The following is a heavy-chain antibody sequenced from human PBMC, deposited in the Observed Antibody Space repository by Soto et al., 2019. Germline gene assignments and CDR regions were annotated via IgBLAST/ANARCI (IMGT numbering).Heavy chain of an antibody. Sequence: HAWSLRLSCAASGFTFTSRAMYLVCQAPGRGLEWVSKISLSGASADYVDSVKGRFTISRDTSKNILYLQMNSLRVEDTAIYYCAKGHGDESRFDPWGQGTLVTVSS. CDR3: AKGHGDESRFDP. V-gene: IGHV3-23*01. J-gene: IGHJ5*02. D-gene: IGHD4-17*01. CDR1: GFTFTSRA. CDR2: ISLSGASA.